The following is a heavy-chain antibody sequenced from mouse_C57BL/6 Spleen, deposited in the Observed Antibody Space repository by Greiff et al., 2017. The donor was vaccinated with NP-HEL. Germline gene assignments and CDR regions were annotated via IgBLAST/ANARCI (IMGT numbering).Heavy chain of an antibody. D-gene: IGHD1-1*01. Sequence: EVKLMESGPELVKPGASVKISCKASGYSFTDYNMNWVKQSNGKSLEWIGVINPNYGTTSYNQKFKGKATLTVDQSSSTAYMQLNSLTSEDSAVYYCARSRELLRTPDYWGQGTTLTVSS. CDR2: INPNYGTT. CDR3: ARSRELLRTPDY. J-gene: IGHJ2*01. V-gene: IGHV1-39*01. CDR1: GYSFTDYN.